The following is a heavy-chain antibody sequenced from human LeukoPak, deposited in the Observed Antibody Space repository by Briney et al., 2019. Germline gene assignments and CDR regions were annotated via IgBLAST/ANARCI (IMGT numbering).Heavy chain of an antibody. CDR3: AKDLALLWFGELHY. V-gene: IGHV3-30*18. J-gene: IGHJ4*02. CDR2: VSYDGSNK. CDR1: GFTFSSYG. Sequence: GGSLRLSCAASGFTFSSYGMHWVRQAPGKGLEWVAVVSYDGSNKYYADSVKGRFTIARDNSKNTLYLQMNSLRAEDTAVYYCAKDLALLWFGELHYWGQGTLVTVSS. D-gene: IGHD3-10*01.